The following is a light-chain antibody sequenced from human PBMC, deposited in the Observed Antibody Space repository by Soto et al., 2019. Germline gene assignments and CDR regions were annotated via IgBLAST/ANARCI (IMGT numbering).Light chain of an antibody. CDR2: KAS. V-gene: IGKV1-5*03. Sequence: DIQMTQSPSTLSASVGDRVTITCRASQSIRYWLAWHQQRPGKAPNLLIYKASTLESGVPSRFSGSGSGTEFTLTINSLQPDDFATYYCQQYNSYPLTFGGGTKVEIK. CDR3: QQYNSYPLT. CDR1: QSIRYW. J-gene: IGKJ4*01.